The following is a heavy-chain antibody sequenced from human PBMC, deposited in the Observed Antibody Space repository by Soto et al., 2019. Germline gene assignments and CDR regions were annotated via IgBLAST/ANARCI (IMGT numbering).Heavy chain of an antibody. Sequence: GGSLRLSCAASGFTFSSYAMSWVRQAPGKGLEWVSAISGSGGSTYYADSVKGRFTISRDNSKYTLYLQMNSLRAEDTAVYYCAKAQRKQWLVPSYWGQGTLVTVSS. D-gene: IGHD6-19*01. V-gene: IGHV3-23*01. CDR2: ISGSGGST. CDR3: AKAQRKQWLVPSY. CDR1: GFTFSSYA. J-gene: IGHJ4*02.